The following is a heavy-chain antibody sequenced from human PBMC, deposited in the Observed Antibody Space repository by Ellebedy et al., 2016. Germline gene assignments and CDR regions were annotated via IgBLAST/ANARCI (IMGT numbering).Heavy chain of an antibody. J-gene: IGHJ4*02. Sequence: GGSLRLXXAVSGLTFANYRMTWVRHSPGRGLEWVANIEHDGTERYYVDSVKGRFTVSRDNAKSSLYLQMNRLRNEDTAIYYCALLAVAARFDYWGQGVLVTVSA. CDR1: GLTFANYR. V-gene: IGHV3-7*01. CDR3: ALLAVAARFDY. D-gene: IGHD6-19*01. CDR2: IEHDGTER.